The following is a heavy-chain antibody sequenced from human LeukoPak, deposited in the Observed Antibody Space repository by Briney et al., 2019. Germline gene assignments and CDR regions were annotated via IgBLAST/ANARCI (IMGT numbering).Heavy chain of an antibody. V-gene: IGHV3-23*01. CDR3: ANRPLDY. CDR1: GYSFGTYA. J-gene: IGHJ4*02. CDR2: VSATGGRT. Sequence: PGGSLRLSCAASGYSFGTYAMSWVRQAPGKGLEWVSAVSATGGRTFYADSVKGRFTISRDNSKNTICLQMSSLRAEDTAVYYCANRPLDYWGQGTLVTVSS.